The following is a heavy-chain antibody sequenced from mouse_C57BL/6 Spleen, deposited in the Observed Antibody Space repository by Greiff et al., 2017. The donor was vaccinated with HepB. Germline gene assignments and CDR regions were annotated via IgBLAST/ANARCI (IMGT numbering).Heavy chain of an antibody. D-gene: IGHD2-3*01. J-gene: IGHJ3*01. Sequence: VMLVESGPELVKPGASVKISCKASGYAFSSSWMNWVKQRPGKGLEWIGRIYPGDGDTNYNGKFKGKATLTADKSSSTAYMQLSSLTSEDSAVYFCARGGGGYYEGFAYWGQGTLVTVSA. CDR2: IYPGDGDT. V-gene: IGHV1-82*01. CDR3: ARGGGGYYEGFAY. CDR1: GYAFSSSW.